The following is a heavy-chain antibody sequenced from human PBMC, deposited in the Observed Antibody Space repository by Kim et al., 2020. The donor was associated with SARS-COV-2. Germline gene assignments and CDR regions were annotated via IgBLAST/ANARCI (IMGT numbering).Heavy chain of an antibody. V-gene: IGHV4-39*01. CDR3: ARLGAVYGMDV. Sequence: TSYNPSLKSRVTISVDTSKNQFSRKLSSVTAADTAVYYCARLGAVYGMDVWGQGTTVTVSS. CDR2: T. J-gene: IGHJ6*02.